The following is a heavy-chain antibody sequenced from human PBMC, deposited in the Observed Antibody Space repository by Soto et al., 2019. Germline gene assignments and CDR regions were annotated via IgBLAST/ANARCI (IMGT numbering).Heavy chain of an antibody. Sequence: EVQLVESGGGLVQPGVSLRLSCAASGFNISRNYMICVRQAPGKGLGWVSLMYSDATTHYADSVKDRFTISRDNSKNTLFLQMDNLRAAETAVYYCAKAGGVWVQESLDTVTS. CDR2: MYSDATT. J-gene: IGHJ4*02. CDR1: GFNISRNY. D-gene: IGHD3-10*01. V-gene: IGHV3-66*01. CDR3: AKAGGV.